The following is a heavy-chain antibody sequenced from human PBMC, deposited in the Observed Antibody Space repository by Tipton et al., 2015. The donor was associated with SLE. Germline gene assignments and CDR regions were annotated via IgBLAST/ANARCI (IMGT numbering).Heavy chain of an antibody. V-gene: IGHV4-4*07. CDR3: TRVHDYYNMDV. Sequence: TLSLTCTVSGGSINNYQWGWIRQPAGKGLEWIGRIYSDGVTNYKASLKSRVIISVDTSKTQLSLNLSSVTAADTAVYYCTRVHDYYNMDVWGQGTTVTVSS. J-gene: IGHJ6*02. CDR1: GGSINNYQ. CDR2: IYSDGVT.